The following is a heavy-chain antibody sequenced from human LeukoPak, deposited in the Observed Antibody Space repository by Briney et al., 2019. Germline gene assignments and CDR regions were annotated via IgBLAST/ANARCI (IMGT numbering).Heavy chain of an antibody. V-gene: IGHV1-3*01. CDR3: ASPLNSGSYYKGGFGY. D-gene: IGHD3-10*01. CDR2: INAGNGNT. J-gene: IGHJ4*02. Sequence: PPASVKVSCKASGYTFTSYAMHWVRQAPGQRLEWMGWINAGNGNTKYSQKFQGRVTITRDTSASTAYMELSSLRSEDTAVYYCASPLNSGSYYKGGFGYWGQGTLVTVSS. CDR1: GYTFTSYA.